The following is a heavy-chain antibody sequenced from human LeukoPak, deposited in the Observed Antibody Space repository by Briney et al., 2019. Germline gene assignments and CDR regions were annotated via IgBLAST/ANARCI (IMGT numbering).Heavy chain of an antibody. CDR1: GFTFSNYA. Sequence: PGGSLRLSCAASGFTFSNYAMSWVRQAPGKGLEWVSLISAGGGSTFYADSVKGRFTISRDNSRNTLYLQMNSLSAEDTAVYYCARKAVTGSGPAHFDYWGQGTLVTVSS. V-gene: IGHV3-23*01. CDR3: ARKAVTGSGPAHFDY. CDR2: ISAGGGST. D-gene: IGHD6-19*01. J-gene: IGHJ4*02.